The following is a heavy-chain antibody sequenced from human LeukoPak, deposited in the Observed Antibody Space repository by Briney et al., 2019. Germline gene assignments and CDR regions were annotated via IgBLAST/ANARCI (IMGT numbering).Heavy chain of an antibody. J-gene: IGHJ4*02. D-gene: IGHD6-13*01. CDR1: GGSISSGSFY. Sequence: PSETLSLTCTVSGGSISSGSFYWGWIRQPPGKGLERIGNIHYRGSTYYNPSLKSRLTISVDTSKNQFSLNLTSVTAADTAVYYCARVFGSWYYFDYWGPGTLVTVS. CDR3: ARVFGSWYYFDY. CDR2: IHYRGST. V-gene: IGHV4-39*07.